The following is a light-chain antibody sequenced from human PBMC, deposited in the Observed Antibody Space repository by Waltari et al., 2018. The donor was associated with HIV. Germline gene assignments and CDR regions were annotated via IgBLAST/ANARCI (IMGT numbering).Light chain of an antibody. CDR1: SSNLGSNY. CDR2: RNN. CDR3: AAWDDSLSVVV. Sequence: QSVLTQPPSASGTPGQRVTISCSGSSSNLGSNYVHWYQQLPGTAPKLLIYRNNPRPSGGPDRFAGSKSGTSASLAISGRRSEDEADYYCAAWDDSLSVVVFGGGTKLTVL. J-gene: IGLJ2*01. V-gene: IGLV1-47*01.